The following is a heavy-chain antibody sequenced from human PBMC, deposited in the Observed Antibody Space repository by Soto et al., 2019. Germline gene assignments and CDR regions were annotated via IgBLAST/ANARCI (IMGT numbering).Heavy chain of an antibody. CDR2: IYYSGST. D-gene: IGHD2-15*01. Sequence: QVQLQESGPGLVKPSQTLSLTCTVSGGSISSGDYYWSWIRQPPGKGLEWIGYIYYSGSTYYNPSLKSRVTISVDTSKNQFSLQLSSVTAADTAVYYCASSKRVVAATFDYWCQGTLVTVSS. J-gene: IGHJ4*02. CDR1: GGSISSGDYY. V-gene: IGHV4-30-4*01. CDR3: ASSKRVVAATFDY.